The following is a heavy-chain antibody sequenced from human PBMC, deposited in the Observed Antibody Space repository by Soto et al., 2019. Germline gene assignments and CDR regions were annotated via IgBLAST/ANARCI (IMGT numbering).Heavy chain of an antibody. CDR2: IANDGRSE. CDR3: AKDKGRTAIDY. V-gene: IGHV3-30*18. Sequence: QVQLVESGGGVVQPGRSLRLSCAASGLTFSAAGMHWVRQAPGKGLEWVAFIANDGRSESYADSVKGRFTISRDNSQNRLYLQMNGPRAEDTAVYYCAKDKGRTAIDYWGQGTLVSVSS. CDR1: GLTFSAAG. J-gene: IGHJ4*02.